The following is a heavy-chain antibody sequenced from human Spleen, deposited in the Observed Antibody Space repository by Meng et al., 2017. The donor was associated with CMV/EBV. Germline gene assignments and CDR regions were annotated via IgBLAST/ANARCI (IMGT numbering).Heavy chain of an antibody. V-gene: IGHV1-2*02. CDR1: GYTFTGYY. Sequence: QVHLVQAGGEVQKPGASVKVSCKASGYTFTGYYMHWVRQAPGQGLEWMGWINPNSGGTNYAQKFQGRVTMTRDTSISTAYMELSRLRSDDTAVYYCARDPPGIAARPPVYWGQGTLVTVSS. D-gene: IGHD6-6*01. CDR3: ARDPPGIAARPPVY. CDR2: INPNSGGT. J-gene: IGHJ4*02.